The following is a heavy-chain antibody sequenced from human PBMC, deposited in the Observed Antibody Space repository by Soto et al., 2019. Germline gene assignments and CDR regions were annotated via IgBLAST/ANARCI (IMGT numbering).Heavy chain of an antibody. Sequence: PGGSLRLSCAASGFSFDDYAMNWVRQAPGKGLEWVSGISWNGVSMGYTDFVQGRFTISRDNAKNSLYLQMHSLRAEDTALYYCAKDRLGYGSPAYCYGMDVWGQGTTVTVSS. J-gene: IGHJ6*02. D-gene: IGHD3-10*01. CDR1: GFSFDDYA. CDR2: ISWNGVSM. V-gene: IGHV3-9*01. CDR3: AKDRLGYGSPAYCYGMDV.